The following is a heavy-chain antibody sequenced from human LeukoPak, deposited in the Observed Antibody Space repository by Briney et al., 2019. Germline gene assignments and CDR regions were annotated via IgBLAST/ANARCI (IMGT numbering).Heavy chain of an antibody. CDR3: ARGVVTTPYYFDY. CDR1: GFTFSSYS. J-gene: IGHJ4*02. D-gene: IGHD2-2*01. CDR2: ISSSSYI. Sequence: GGSLRLSCAASGFTFSSYSMNWVRQAPGKGLEWVSSISSSSYIYYADSVKGRFTISRDNAKNSLYLQMNSLRAEDTAVYYCARGVVTTPYYFDYWGQGTLVTVSS. V-gene: IGHV3-21*01.